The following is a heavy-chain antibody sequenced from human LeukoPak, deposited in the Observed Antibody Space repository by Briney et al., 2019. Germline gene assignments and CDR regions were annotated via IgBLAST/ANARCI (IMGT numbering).Heavy chain of an antibody. CDR1: GYTFTNYG. CDR3: ARRAPGKLAADY. J-gene: IGHJ4*02. Sequence: ASVTVSCKASGYTFTNYGISWVRQAPGQGLEWMGWSGPYNGNTNYAQKLQDRITMTIDTSTSTAYMELRSLRSDDTAMYYCARRAPGKLAADYWGQGTLVTVSS. CDR2: SGPYNGNT. V-gene: IGHV1-18*01. D-gene: IGHD1-1*01.